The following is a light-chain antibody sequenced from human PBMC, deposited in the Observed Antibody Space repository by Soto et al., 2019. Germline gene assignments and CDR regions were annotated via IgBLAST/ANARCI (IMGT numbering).Light chain of an antibody. J-gene: IGLJ1*01. CDR1: SSDIGNYNY. V-gene: IGLV2-14*01. Sequence: QSVLTQSASVSGSPGQSITISCTGTSSDIGNYNYVSWYQQHPGEVPTLIIFNVNNRPSGVSNRFSGSKSGNTASLTISGLQAEDEADYYCSSFTSSTTYVFGTGTKVTVL. CDR2: NVN. CDR3: SSFTSSTTYV.